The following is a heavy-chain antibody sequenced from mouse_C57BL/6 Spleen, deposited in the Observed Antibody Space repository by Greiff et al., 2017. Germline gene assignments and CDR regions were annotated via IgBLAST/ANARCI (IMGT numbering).Heavy chain of an antibody. CDR1: GYTFTVYE. D-gene: IGHD1-1*01. CDR3: TRESTVVEPAFDD. J-gene: IGHJ2*01. V-gene: IGHV1-15*01. CDR2: IDPETGGT. Sequence: QVQLQQSGAELVRPGASVTLSCKASGYTFTVYEMHWVKQTPVHGLEWIGAIDPETGGTAYNQKFKGKAILTADKSSSTAYMELRSLTSEDSAVYDCTRESTVVEPAFDDGGKGTTLTVSS.